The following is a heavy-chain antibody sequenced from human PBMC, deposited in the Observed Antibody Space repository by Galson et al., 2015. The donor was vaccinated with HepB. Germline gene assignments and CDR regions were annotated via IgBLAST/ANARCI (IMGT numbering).Heavy chain of an antibody. CDR3: ASSRRDGYSFDY. D-gene: IGHD5-24*01. CDR2: INAGNGNT. V-gene: IGHV1-3*01. J-gene: IGHJ4*02. Sequence: SVKVSCKASGYTFINYAIHWVRQAPGQRLEWMGWINAGNGNTKYSQKFQDRFTMTRDTSASTAYMELSSLRSEDTAVYYCASSRRDGYSFDYWGQETLVTVSS. CDR1: GYTFINYA.